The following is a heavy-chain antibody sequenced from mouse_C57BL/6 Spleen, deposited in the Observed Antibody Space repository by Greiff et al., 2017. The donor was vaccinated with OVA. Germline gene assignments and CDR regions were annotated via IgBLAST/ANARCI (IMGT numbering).Heavy chain of an antibody. V-gene: IGHV1-18*01. J-gene: IGHJ2*01. CDR1: GYTFTDYT. D-gene: IGHD1-1*01. CDR2: INPNNGGT. Sequence: EVHLVESGPELVKPGASVKIPCKASGYTFTDYTMDWVKQSHGKSLEWIGDINPNNGGTIYNQKFKGKATLTVDKSSSTAYMELRSLTSEDTAVYYCARKGFSFYFDYWGQGTTLTVSS. CDR3: ARKGFSFYFDY.